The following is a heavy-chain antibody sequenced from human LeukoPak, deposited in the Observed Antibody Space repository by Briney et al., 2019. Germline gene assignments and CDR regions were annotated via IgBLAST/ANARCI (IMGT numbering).Heavy chain of an antibody. V-gene: IGHV3-74*01. D-gene: IGHD2-21*02. CDR2: INSDGSST. J-gene: IGHJ4*02. CDR1: GFTLSIYW. CDR3: ARDGSSDPFDY. Sequence: GGSLRLSCAASGFTLSIYWMHWVRQAPGKGLVWVSRINSDGSSTSYADSVKGRFTISRDNAKNTLYLQMNSLRAEDTAVYYCARDGSSDPFDYWGQGTLVTVSS.